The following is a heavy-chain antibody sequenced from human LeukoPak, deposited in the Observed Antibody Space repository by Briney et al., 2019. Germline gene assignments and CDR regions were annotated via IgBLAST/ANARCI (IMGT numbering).Heavy chain of an antibody. CDR1: GFTFTKYW. CDR2: ISGSGGST. Sequence: GGSLRLSCAASGFTFTKYWMTWVRQAPGKGLEWVSAISGSGGSTYYADSVKGRFTISRDNSKNTLYLQMNSLRAEDTAVYYFAKDSLRGANTARPTYYMDGLGKGTTVTVSS. J-gene: IGHJ6*03. V-gene: IGHV3-23*01. D-gene: IGHD5-18*01. CDR3: AKDSLRGANTARPTYYMDG.